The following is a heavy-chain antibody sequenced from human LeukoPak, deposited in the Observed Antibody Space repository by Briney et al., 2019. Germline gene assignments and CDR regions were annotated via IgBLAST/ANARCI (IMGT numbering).Heavy chain of an antibody. D-gene: IGHD2-8*01. J-gene: IGHJ3*02. V-gene: IGHV3-21*01. Sequence: GGSLRLSCAASGFTFSRYSMNWVRQAPGKGLEWVSPISSSSSYIYYADSVKGRFTISRDNAKNSLYLQMNSLRAEDTAVYYCARDRTNAAFDIWGQGTMVTVSS. CDR1: GFTFSRYS. CDR2: ISSSSSYI. CDR3: ARDRTNAAFDI.